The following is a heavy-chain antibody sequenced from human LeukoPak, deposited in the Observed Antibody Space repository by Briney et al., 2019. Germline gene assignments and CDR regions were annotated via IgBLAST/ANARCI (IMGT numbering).Heavy chain of an antibody. V-gene: IGHV3-15*01. D-gene: IGHD3-10*01. J-gene: IGHJ4*02. CDR2: VKSRSAGEAT. Sequence: NPGGSLRLSCAASGFSISNDWMSWVRQAPGKGLEWVARVKSRSAGEATDYAAPVKGRFTISRDDSKNTLYLQMNSLKTEDTAVYYCTLIQGWGSGSYYRDFWGQGTLVTVSS. CDR3: TLIQGWGSGSYYRDF. CDR1: GFSISNDW.